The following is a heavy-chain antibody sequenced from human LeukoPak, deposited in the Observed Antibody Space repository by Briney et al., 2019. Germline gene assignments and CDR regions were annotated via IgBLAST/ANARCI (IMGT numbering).Heavy chain of an antibody. D-gene: IGHD2-2*01. J-gene: IGHJ5*02. CDR1: GFTFSTYA. CDR2: ISGSGGST. CDR3: AKHVVVPAATNWFDP. V-gene: IGHV3-23*01. Sequence: GGSLRLSCAASGFTFSTYAMSWVRQAPGKGLECVSAISGSGGSTYYADSVKGRFTISRDNSKNTLYLQMNSLRAEDTAVYYCAKHVVVPAATNWFDPWGQGTLVTVSS.